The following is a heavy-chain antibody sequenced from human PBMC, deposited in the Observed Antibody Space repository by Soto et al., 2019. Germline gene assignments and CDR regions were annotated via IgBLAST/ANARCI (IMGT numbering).Heavy chain of an antibody. CDR1: GGSISSYY. D-gene: IGHD6-19*01. CDR3: ARGWGEAVAGTGWFDP. CDR2: IYYSGST. J-gene: IGHJ5*02. Sequence: PSETLSLTCTVSGGSISSYYWSWIRQPPGKGLEWIGYIYYSGSTNYNPSLKSRVTISVDTSKNQFSLKLSSVTAADTAVYYCARGWGEAVAGTGWFDPWGQGTLVTVSS. V-gene: IGHV4-59*01.